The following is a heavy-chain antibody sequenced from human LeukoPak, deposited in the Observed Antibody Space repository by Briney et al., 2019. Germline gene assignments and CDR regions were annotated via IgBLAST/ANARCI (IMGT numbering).Heavy chain of an antibody. J-gene: IGHJ4*02. CDR3: ATSESQTRFDY. Sequence: GESRKISCKGSGYSFSSNWIGWVRQMPGKGLEWMGIIYPGDSDSRYSPSFQGQVTISADKSINTAYLRWSSLKASDTAMYYCATSESQTRFDYWGQGTLVTVSS. CDR1: GYSFSSNW. V-gene: IGHV5-51*01. CDR2: IYPGDSDS. D-gene: IGHD1/OR15-1a*01.